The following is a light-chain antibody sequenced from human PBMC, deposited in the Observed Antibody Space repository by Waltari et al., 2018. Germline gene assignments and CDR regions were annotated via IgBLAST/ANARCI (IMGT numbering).Light chain of an antibody. V-gene: IGKV1-39*01. Sequence: DIQMTQSPSSLPASVGDRVTITCRASQSISNYLNWYQHKPGKAPKLLVYCGSILQSGVPSRFSGSGSGTDFTLTISSLQLEDLATYYCQQSYKAPYTFGQGTNVEIK. CDR2: CGS. CDR1: QSISNY. J-gene: IGKJ2*01. CDR3: QQSYKAPYT.